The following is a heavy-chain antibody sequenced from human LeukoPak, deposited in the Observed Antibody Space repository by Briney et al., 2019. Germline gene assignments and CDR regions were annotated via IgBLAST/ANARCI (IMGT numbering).Heavy chain of an antibody. CDR1: GYSISSGYY. CDR2: IYHSGST. CDR3: ARDGTTSFEGY. J-gene: IGHJ4*02. V-gene: IGHV4-38-2*02. Sequence: SETLSLTCTVSGYSISSGYYWGWIRQPPGKGLEWIGSIYHSGSTYYNPSLKSRVTISVDTSKNQFSLKLSSVTAADTAVYCCARDGTTSFEGYWGQGTLVTVSS. D-gene: IGHD3-3*01.